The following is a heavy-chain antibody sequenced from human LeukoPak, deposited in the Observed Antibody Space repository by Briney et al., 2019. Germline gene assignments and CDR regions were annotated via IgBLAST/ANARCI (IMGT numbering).Heavy chain of an antibody. CDR3: AGRWNYGRNYYIDV. J-gene: IGHJ6*03. D-gene: IGHD1-7*01. CDR2: INDNGRA. V-gene: IGHV4-34*01. CDR1: GGSFSNYY. Sequence: SETLSLTCAVYGGSFSNYYWNWIRQPPGKGLEWLGEINDNGRANYNPSLMSRVTVSVDTSKNQFSLRLTSVTATDTAVYYCAGRWNYGRNYYIDVWGKGATVSVSS.